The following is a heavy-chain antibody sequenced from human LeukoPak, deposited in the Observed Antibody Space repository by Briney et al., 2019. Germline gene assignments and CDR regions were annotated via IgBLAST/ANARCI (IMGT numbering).Heavy chain of an antibody. D-gene: IGHD4-23*01. CDR2: IHHDGSNK. V-gene: IGHV3-30*02. J-gene: IGHJ4*02. Sequence: GGSLRLSCAASGFTLSSYGMHWVRQAPGKGLAWVTFIHHDGSNKYYADSVKGRFTISRDNSKNTLYLQMNSLRAEDTAVYYCVQGPYGGNAYFAYWGQGTLVTVSS. CDR1: GFTLSSYG. CDR3: VQGPYGGNAYFAY.